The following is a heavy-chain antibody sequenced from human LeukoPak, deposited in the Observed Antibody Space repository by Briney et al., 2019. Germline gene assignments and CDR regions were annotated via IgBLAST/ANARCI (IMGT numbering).Heavy chain of an antibody. Sequence: GRSLRLSCAASGFTFSSYSMNWVRQAPGKGLEWVSSISSSSSYIYYADSVKGRFTISRDNAKNSLYLQMNSLRAEDTAVYYCATIAARRGFGYYYYYMDVWGKGTTVTVSS. V-gene: IGHV3-21*01. D-gene: IGHD6-6*01. CDR3: ATIAARRGFGYYYYYMDV. CDR1: GFTFSSYS. J-gene: IGHJ6*03. CDR2: ISSSSSYI.